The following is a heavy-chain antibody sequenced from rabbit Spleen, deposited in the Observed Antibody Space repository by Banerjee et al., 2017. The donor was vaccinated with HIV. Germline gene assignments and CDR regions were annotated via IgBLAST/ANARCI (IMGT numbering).Heavy chain of an antibody. V-gene: IGHV1S40*01. CDR1: GFSFSSSYY. Sequence: QSLEESGGDLVKPGASLTLTCTASGFSFSSSYYMCWIRQAPGKGLEWIACIDSVSSGFTYFATWAKGRFTISKSSSTTVTLQVTRLTAADTATYFCARDTSSSFSSYGMDLWGPGTLVTVS. CDR2: IDSVSSGFT. D-gene: IGHD1-1*01. J-gene: IGHJ6*01. CDR3: ARDTSSSFSSYGMDL.